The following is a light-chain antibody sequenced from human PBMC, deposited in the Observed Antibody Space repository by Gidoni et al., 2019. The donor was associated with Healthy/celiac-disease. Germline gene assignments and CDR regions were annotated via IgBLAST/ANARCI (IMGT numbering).Light chain of an antibody. CDR2: DVS. Sequence: QSALTQPRSVSGPPGQSVTISCTGTSSEVGGYNYVSWYQQHPGKAPKLMIYDVSARPSGVPVRFSGSRSGNTASLTISGLQAEDEAYYYCCSYASSSVVFGGGTKLTVL. CDR3: CSYASSSVV. CDR1: SSEVGGYNY. V-gene: IGLV2-11*01. J-gene: IGLJ2*01.